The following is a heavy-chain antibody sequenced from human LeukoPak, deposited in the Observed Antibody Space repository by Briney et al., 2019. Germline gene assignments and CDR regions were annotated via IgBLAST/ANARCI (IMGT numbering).Heavy chain of an antibody. V-gene: IGHV4-59*08. CDR2: WRYDGSP. J-gene: IGHJ4*02. CDR1: GGSISGRY. Sequence: PSETLSLTCAVSGGSISGRYWSWIRQPPGKGLEWIANWRYDGSPNYTPSLESRATISLDTSKNQFSLRLTSVTAADTAVYYCVVTQKWLAFDYWGQGVLVTVSS. D-gene: IGHD6-19*01. CDR3: VVTQKWLAFDY.